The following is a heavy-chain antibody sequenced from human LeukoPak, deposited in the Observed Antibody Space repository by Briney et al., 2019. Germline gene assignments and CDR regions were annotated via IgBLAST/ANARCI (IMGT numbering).Heavy chain of an antibody. J-gene: IGHJ4*02. CDR2: IYYSGST. CDR3: ARSNSIPYYFDY. CDR1: GGSISSYY. D-gene: IGHD1-7*01. V-gene: IGHV4-59*01. Sequence: SEALSLTCTVSGGSISSYYWSWIRQPPGKGLEWIGYIYYSGSTNYNPSLKSRVTISVDTSKNQFSLKLSSVTAADTAVYYCARSNSIPYYFDYRGQGTLVTVSS.